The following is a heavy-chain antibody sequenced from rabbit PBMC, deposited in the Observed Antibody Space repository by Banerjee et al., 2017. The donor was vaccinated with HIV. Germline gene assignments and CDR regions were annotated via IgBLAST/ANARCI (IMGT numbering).Heavy chain of an antibody. CDR1: GFSFSNGYV. CDR3: ARGWGVIFNL. D-gene: IGHD2-1*01. Sequence: QSLEESGGDLVKPEGSLTLTCTASGFSFSNGYVMCWVRQAPGKGLEWIACINTITGDTVYATWAKGRFTISKASWTTVALQMTSLTAADTATYFCARGWGVIFNLWGQGTLVTVS. J-gene: IGHJ4*01. V-gene: IGHV1S40*01. CDR2: INTITGDT.